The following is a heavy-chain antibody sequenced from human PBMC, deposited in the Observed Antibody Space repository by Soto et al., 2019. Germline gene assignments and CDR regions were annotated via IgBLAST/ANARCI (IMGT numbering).Heavy chain of an antibody. CDR2: ISTTSFTI. CDR1: GFSFSAYN. Sequence: GGSLRLSCAASGFSFSAYNMDWVRQAPGKRPEWIAYISTTSFTIYYADSVKGRFTISRDNDRNSLYLEMNSLRDEDTTVYYCARDRCYDGTCYSASDSWGQGTLVTVSS. CDR3: ARDRCYDGTCYSASDS. D-gene: IGHD2-15*01. V-gene: IGHV3-48*02. J-gene: IGHJ1*01.